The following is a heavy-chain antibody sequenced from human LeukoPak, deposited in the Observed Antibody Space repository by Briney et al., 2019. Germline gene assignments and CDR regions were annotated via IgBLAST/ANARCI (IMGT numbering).Heavy chain of an antibody. D-gene: IGHD6-19*01. CDR2: IYTSGST. Sequence: PSETLSLTCTVSGGSISSYYWSWIRQPAGKGLEWIGRIYTSGSTNYNPSLKSRVTISVDKSKNQFSLKLSSVTAADTAVYYCARGYGWSSDLNWFDPWGQGTLVTVSS. CDR3: ARGYGWSSDLNWFDP. CDR1: GGSISSYY. V-gene: IGHV4-4*07. J-gene: IGHJ5*02.